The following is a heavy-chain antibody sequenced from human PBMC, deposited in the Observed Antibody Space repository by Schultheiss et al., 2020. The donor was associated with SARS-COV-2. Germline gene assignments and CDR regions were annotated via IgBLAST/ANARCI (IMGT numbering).Heavy chain of an antibody. D-gene: IGHD2-15*01. CDR1: GFIVTNIY. V-gene: IGHV3-53*01. Sequence: GESLKISCAASGFIVTNIYVSWVRQAPGKALEWVSVIYSGGATFYADSVKGRFTISRDNSKNTLYLQMNSLRAEDTAVYYCTSLSVAVNYYAFDIWGQGTMVTVSS. CDR3: TSLSVAVNYYAFDI. J-gene: IGHJ3*02. CDR2: IYSGGAT.